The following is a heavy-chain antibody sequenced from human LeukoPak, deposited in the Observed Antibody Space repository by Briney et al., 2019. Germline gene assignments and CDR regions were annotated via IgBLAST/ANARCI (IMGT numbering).Heavy chain of an antibody. V-gene: IGHV4-59*08. CDR1: GASISSYY. CDR2: IYNSGST. J-gene: IGHJ3*02. Sequence: PSETLSLTCTVSGASISSYYWSWIRQPPGKGLEWIGYIYNSGSTNYNPSLKSRVSISVDTSKSQFSLRLSSVTAADTAVYYCARARYYDFWSGYKLYAFDIWGQGTMVTVSS. D-gene: IGHD3-3*01. CDR3: ARARYYDFWSGYKLYAFDI.